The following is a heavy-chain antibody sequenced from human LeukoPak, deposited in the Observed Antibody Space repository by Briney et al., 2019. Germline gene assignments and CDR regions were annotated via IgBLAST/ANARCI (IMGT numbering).Heavy chain of an antibody. D-gene: IGHD3-10*01. Sequence: GGSLRLSCAASGFTFSSYEMNWVRQAPGKGLEWVSYISSSGSTIYYADSVKGRFTISRDNAKNSLYLQMNSLRAEDTAVYYRARSIIWFGELSWFDPWGQGTLVTVSS. CDR2: ISSSGSTI. CDR3: ARSIIWFGELSWFDP. CDR1: GFTFSSYE. J-gene: IGHJ5*02. V-gene: IGHV3-48*03.